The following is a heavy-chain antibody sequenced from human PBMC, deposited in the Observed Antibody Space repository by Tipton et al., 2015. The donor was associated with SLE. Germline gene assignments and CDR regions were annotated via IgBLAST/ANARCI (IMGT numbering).Heavy chain of an antibody. V-gene: IGHV5-51*01. CDR1: GYSFTSYW. CDR3: ARQQWLEGEYVDY. CDR2: IYPGDSDT. Sequence: QLVQSGAEVKKQGESLKISCKGSGYSFTSYWIGWVRQMPGKGMEWMGIIYPGDSDTRYSPSFQGQVTIAADKSISTAYLQWSSLKASDTAMYYCARQQWLEGEYVDYWGQGTLVTVSS. J-gene: IGHJ4*02. D-gene: IGHD6-19*01.